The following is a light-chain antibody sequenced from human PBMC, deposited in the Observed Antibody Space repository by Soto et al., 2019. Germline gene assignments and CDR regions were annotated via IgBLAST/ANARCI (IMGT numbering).Light chain of an antibody. V-gene: IGLV2-14*01. J-gene: IGLJ1*01. CDR1: SSDVGDYNY. CDR2: DVS. Sequence: QSALTQPASVSGSPGQSITISCTGTSSDVGDYNYVSWYQQHPGKAPKLMIYDVSNRPSGVSTRFSGSKSCSTASLTISGLQADDDADYYCSSYTSSTTRVFGTGTKLTVL. CDR3: SSYTSSTTRV.